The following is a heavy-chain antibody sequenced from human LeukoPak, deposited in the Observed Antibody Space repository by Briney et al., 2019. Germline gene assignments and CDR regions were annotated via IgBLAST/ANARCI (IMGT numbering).Heavy chain of an antibody. CDR2: INSNSGGT. Sequence: ASVKVSCKTSGYTFTDYYIHWLRQAPGQGLEWMGWINSNSGGTSYAQKFQGRVTLTRDTPTRTAFMELNRLTSDDTAVYYCARTSIAARRADFDYWGQGTVVTVSS. V-gene: IGHV1-2*02. D-gene: IGHD6-6*01. J-gene: IGHJ4*02. CDR1: GYTFTDYY. CDR3: ARTSIAARRADFDY.